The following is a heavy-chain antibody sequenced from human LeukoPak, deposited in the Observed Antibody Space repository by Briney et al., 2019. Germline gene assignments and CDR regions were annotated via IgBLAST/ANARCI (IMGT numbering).Heavy chain of an antibody. J-gene: IGHJ4*02. CDR3: ARDVFCSGGSCLRAFDY. Sequence: PSETLSLTCTVSGGSISSYYWSWIRQPAGKGLEWIGRIYTSGSTNYNPSLKSRVTMSVDTSKNQFSLKLSSMTAADTAVYYCARDVFCSGGSCLRAFDYWGQGTLVTVSS. CDR1: GGSISSYY. V-gene: IGHV4-4*07. CDR2: IYTSGST. D-gene: IGHD2-15*01.